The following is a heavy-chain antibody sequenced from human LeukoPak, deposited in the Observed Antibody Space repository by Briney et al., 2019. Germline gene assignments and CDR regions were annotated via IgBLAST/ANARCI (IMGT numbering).Heavy chain of an antibody. D-gene: IGHD3-10*01. CDR3: ASTTYGSGNYLPES. Sequence: GGSLQISCQGSGSIFTNYWIGGGRQQPGKGLEGMGIIYPGDSDTRYGPSFQGQVTISAAQSVSTAYLQWSSLKASDTAMYYCASTTYGSGNYLPESWGQGTPVTVSS. V-gene: IGHV5-51*01. J-gene: IGHJ5*02. CDR2: IYPGDSDT. CDR1: GSIFTNYW.